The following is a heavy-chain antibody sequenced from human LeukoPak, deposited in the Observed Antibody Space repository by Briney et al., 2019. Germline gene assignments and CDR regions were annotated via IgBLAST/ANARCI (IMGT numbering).Heavy chain of an antibody. Sequence: PSETLSLTCTVSCGSISSYYWSWIRQPPGKGLEWIGYIYYSGSTNYNPSLKSRVTISVDTSKNQFSLKLSSVTAADTAVYYCARVGRYGYNLEYFDYWGQGTLVTVSS. D-gene: IGHD5-24*01. V-gene: IGHV4-59*01. CDR1: CGSISSYY. CDR3: ARVGRYGYNLEYFDY. J-gene: IGHJ4*02. CDR2: IYYSGST.